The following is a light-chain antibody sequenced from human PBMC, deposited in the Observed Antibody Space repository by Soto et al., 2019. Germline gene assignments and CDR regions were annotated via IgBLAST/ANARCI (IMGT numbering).Light chain of an antibody. J-gene: IGKJ1*01. CDR2: KAS. Sequence: DIQMTQSPSTLSASVGDRVTITCRASQSISSWLAWYQQKPGTAPNLLIYKASTLQSGVPSRFSGSGSGTEFTLTISSLQPDVSDAYYCQQYNDNCTFGQRTKV. CDR3: QQYNDNCT. V-gene: IGKV1-5*03. CDR1: QSISSW.